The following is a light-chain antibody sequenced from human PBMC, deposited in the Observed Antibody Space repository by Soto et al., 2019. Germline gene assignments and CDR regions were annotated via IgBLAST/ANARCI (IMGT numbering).Light chain of an antibody. V-gene: IGLV2-11*01. CDR1: SSDVGGYNY. Sequence: QSVLTQPRSVSGSPGQSVTVSCTGTSSDVGGYNYVSWYRQNPGKAPKVLIYDVNKRPSGVPDRFSASKSGNTASLTISGLQAEDEADYYCCSYAGSYTWGFGTGTKLTVL. CDR2: DVN. CDR3: CSYAGSYTWG. J-gene: IGLJ1*01.